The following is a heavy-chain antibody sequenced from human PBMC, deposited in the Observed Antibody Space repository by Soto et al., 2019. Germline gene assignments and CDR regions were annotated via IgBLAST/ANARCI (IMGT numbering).Heavy chain of an antibody. CDR2: ISYDGSNK. Sequence: QVQLVESGGGVVQPGRSLRLSCAASGFTFSSYGMHWVRQAPGKGLEWVAVISYDGSNKYYADSVKGRFTISRDNSKNTLYLQMNSLRAEDTAVYYCAKVETVNHDYTSGLDLWGRGTLVTVSS. CDR3: AKVETVNHDYTSGLDL. CDR1: GFTFSSYG. D-gene: IGHD2-2*02. V-gene: IGHV3-30*18. J-gene: IGHJ2*01.